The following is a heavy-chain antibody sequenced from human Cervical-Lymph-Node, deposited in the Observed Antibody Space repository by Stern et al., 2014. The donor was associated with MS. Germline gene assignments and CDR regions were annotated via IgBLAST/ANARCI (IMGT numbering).Heavy chain of an antibody. J-gene: IGHJ4*02. CDR1: GYTFTSYG. CDR3: ARDIYCSGGTCYFEFFDY. D-gene: IGHD2-15*01. V-gene: IGHV1-18*01. CDR2: ISTYNGNT. Sequence: QVQLVQSGAEVKKPGASVKVSCRASGYTFTSYGISWVRQAPGQGLEWMGWISTYNGNTNYAQKFQARVTMPTDTSTSTAYMELRSLISDDTAVYYCARDIYCSGGTCYFEFFDYWGQGTLVAVS.